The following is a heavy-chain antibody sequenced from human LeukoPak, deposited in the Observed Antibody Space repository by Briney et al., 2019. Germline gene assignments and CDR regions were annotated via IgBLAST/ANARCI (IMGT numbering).Heavy chain of an antibody. CDR2: IRYDGTNK. CDR1: GFSFSGCG. J-gene: IGHJ4*02. CDR3: ATWAATVLGTDC. Sequence: GSLRLSCAASGFSFSGCGMYWVRQAPGKGLEWVAFIRYDGTNKYYTESVKGRFSISRDNSKNTLFLQMDSLRTEDTAVCYCATWAATVLGTDCWGQGTLVTVSS. V-gene: IGHV3-30*02. D-gene: IGHD3-3*01.